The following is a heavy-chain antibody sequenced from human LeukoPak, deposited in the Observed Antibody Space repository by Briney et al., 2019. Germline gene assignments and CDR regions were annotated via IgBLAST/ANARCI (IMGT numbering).Heavy chain of an antibody. CDR1: GGSFSGYY. CDR2: INHSGST. Sequence: SETLSLTCAVYGGSFSGYYWSWIRQPPGKGLEWIGEINHSGSTNYNPSLKSRVTISVDTSKNQFSLKLRSVTAADTAVYYCARGRLLWFGEPKKNWFDPWGQGTLVTVSS. CDR3: ARGRLLWFGEPKKNWFDP. V-gene: IGHV4-34*01. D-gene: IGHD3-10*01. J-gene: IGHJ5*02.